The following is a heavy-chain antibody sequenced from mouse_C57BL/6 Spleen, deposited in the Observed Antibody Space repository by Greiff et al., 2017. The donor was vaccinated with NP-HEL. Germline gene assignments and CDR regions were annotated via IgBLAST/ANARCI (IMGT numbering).Heavy chain of an antibody. J-gene: IGHJ2*01. Sequence: VQLQQSGPELVKPGASVKISCKASGYTFTDYYMNWVKQSHGKSLEWIGDINPNNGGTSYNQKFKGKATLTVDKSSSTAYMELRSLTSEDSAVYYCARVPNWDYFDYWGQGTTLTVSS. CDR1: GYTFTDYY. D-gene: IGHD4-1*01. CDR3: ARVPNWDYFDY. CDR2: INPNNGGT. V-gene: IGHV1-26*01.